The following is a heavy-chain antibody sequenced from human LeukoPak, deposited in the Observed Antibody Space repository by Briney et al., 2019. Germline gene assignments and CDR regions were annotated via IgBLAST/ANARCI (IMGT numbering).Heavy chain of an antibody. D-gene: IGHD2-15*01. V-gene: IGHV5-51*01. Sequence: GESLKISCKGSGYSFTTYWIGWVRQMPGKGLEWMGIIYPGDSDTRYSPSFQGQVTISADKSISTAYLQWSSLKASDTAMYYCARARYCSGGNCYAEYWGQGTLVTVSS. CDR3: ARARYCSGGNCYAEY. CDR1: GYSFTTYW. CDR2: IYPGDSDT. J-gene: IGHJ4*02.